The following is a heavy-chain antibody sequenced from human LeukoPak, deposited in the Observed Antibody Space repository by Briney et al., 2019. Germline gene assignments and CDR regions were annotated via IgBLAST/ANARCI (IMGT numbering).Heavy chain of an antibody. CDR1: GFTFSSYW. J-gene: IGHJ4*02. V-gene: IGHV3-7*03. D-gene: IGHD3-10*01. Sequence: GGSLRLSCEASGFTFSSYWMTWVRQAPGKGLEWVVNIKQDGSEKYYVDSVKGRFTISRDNAKNSLYLQMNSLRVEDTAVYYCARGPPTRYMVRGVIDYWGQGTLVTVSS. CDR3: ARGPPTRYMVRGVIDY. CDR2: IKQDGSEK.